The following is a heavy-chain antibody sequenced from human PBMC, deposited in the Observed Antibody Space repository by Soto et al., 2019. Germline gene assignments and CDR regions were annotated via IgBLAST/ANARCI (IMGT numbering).Heavy chain of an antibody. CDR1: GGTFSSYT. V-gene: IGHV1-69*08. Sequence: QVQLVQSGAEVKKPGSSVKVSCKASGGTFSSYTISWVRQAPGQGLEWMGRIIAILGIANYAQKFQGRVTITADKATSTAYMELSSLRSEDTAVDYCAREWQQLANSDYWGQGTLVTASS. CDR2: IIAILGIA. D-gene: IGHD6-13*01. J-gene: IGHJ4*02. CDR3: AREWQQLANSDY.